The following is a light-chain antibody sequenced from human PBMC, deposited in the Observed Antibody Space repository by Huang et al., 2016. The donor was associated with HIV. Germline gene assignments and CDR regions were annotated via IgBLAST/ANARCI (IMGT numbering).Light chain of an antibody. CDR3: QQYNNWPPGT. CDR1: QRVSSN. CDR2: GAF. J-gene: IGKJ1*01. Sequence: EIVMTQSPATLSVSPGERATLSCRASQRVSSNLAWYQQKPGQAPRLLIYGAFTRATGIPARFSGSWSGTEFTLTISSLQSEDFAVYYCQQYNNWPPGTFGQGTKVEIK. V-gene: IGKV3-15*01.